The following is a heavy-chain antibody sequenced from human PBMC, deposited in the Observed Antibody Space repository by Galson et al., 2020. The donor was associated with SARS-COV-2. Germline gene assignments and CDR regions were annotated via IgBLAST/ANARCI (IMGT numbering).Heavy chain of an antibody. D-gene: IGHD2-15*01. V-gene: IGHV3-53*01. J-gene: IGHJ5*02. CDR1: GFTVSANY. CDR3: ARQVGSWFDP. Sequence: GGSLRLSCAASGFTVSANYMSWVRQAPGKGLEWVSVIYSDGSTYHADSVKGRFTISRDNSKNTLYLQMNSLRAEDTAVYYCARQVGSWFDPWGQGTLVIVSS. CDR2: IYSDGST.